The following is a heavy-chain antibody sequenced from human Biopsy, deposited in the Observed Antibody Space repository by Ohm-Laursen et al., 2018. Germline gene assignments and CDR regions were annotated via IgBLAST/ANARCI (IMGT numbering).Heavy chain of an antibody. Sequence: GSSMKVSCKVSGYTLTELSMHWVRQAPGRGLEWMGGFAPENGKTIYARKFQGRVTMTEDTSTDTAYMELSSLRSEDTAVYYCAADINVWNVNYWGQGTQVTVSS. CDR3: AADINVWNVNY. J-gene: IGHJ4*02. CDR1: GYTLTELS. CDR2: FAPENGKT. V-gene: IGHV1-24*01. D-gene: IGHD1-1*01.